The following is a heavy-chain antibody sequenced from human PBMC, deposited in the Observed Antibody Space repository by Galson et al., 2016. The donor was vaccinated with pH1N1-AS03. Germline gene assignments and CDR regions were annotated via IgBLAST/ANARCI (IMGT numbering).Heavy chain of an antibody. CDR1: GYIFTDYW. CDR2: IDVTDSYF. J-gene: IGHJ6*02. Sequence: QSGAEVKKPGESLRISCKGSGYIFTDYWITWVRQMPGKGPEWMGRIDVTDSYFNYGPAFQGHVTMSVDKSISTAYLQWSSLKASDTAIYYCARRRWVGEPFPGYYAMDVWGLGTTVTVSS. V-gene: IGHV5-10-1*01. D-gene: IGHD3-10*01. CDR3: ARRRWVGEPFPGYYAMDV.